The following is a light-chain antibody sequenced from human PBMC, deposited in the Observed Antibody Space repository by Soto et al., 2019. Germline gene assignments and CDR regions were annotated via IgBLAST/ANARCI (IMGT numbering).Light chain of an antibody. J-gene: IGKJ1*01. Sequence: EIVLTQSPGTLSLSPVERDTLSCMASQSVSSSYLAWYQQKPGQAPRLLIYGASSRATGIPDRFSGSGSGTDFTLTISRLEPEDFAVYYCQQYGSSPKTFGQGTKVDIK. CDR3: QQYGSSPKT. V-gene: IGKV3-20*01. CDR2: GAS. CDR1: QSVSSSY.